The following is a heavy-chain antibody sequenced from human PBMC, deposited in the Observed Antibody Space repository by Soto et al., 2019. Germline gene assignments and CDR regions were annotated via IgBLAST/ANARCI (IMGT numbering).Heavy chain of an antibody. CDR2: IKSKADGGTT. D-gene: IGHD6-19*01. CDR1: GFTVSNAW. CDR3: TTAKSSAYDH. J-gene: IGHJ4*02. Sequence: EVQLVESGGGLVKPGGSLRLSCAASGFTVSNAWMNWLRQAPGKGLEWVGRIKSKADGGTTDYAAPMRGRFTISRDDSKNTLYLQMDNLKTEDTALYYCTTAKSSAYDHWGQGTLVTVSS. V-gene: IGHV3-15*07.